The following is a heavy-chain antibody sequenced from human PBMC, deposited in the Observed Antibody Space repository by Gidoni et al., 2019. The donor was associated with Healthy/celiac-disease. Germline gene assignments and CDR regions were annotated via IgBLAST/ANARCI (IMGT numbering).Heavy chain of an antibody. V-gene: IGHV4-34*01. J-gene: IGHJ4*02. CDR3: ARESDSSGYYY. CDR2: INHSGST. Sequence: QVQLQQWGAGLLKPSETLSLTCAVYGGSFSGYYWSWIRQPPGKGLEWIGEINHSGSTNYNPSLKSRVTISVDTSKNQFSLKLSSVTAADTAVYYCARESDSSGYYYWGQGTLVTVSS. CDR1: GGSFSGYY. D-gene: IGHD3-22*01.